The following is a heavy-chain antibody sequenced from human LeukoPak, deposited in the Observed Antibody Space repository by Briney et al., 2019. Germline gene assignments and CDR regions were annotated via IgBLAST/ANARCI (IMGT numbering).Heavy chain of an antibody. Sequence: SVKVSCKASGGTFSSYAISWVRQAPGQGLEGMGGIIPIFGTANYAQKFQGRVTITADESTSTAYMELSSLRSEDTAVYYCARGGSRITIFWPYYYGMDVWGQGTTVTVSS. CDR2: IIPIFGTA. CDR3: ARGGSRITIFWPYYYGMDV. V-gene: IGHV1-69*13. CDR1: GGTFSSYA. J-gene: IGHJ6*02. D-gene: IGHD3-9*01.